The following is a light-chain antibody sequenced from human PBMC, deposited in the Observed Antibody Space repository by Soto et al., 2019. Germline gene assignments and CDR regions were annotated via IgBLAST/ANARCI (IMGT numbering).Light chain of an antibody. J-gene: IGLJ1*01. CDR2: EVN. CDR3: SSYTAIVPHV. CDR1: SSDVGGYNY. Sequence: QSVLTQPASVSGSPGQSITITCTGTSSDVGGYNYVSWYQQHPGKVPKLMIYEVNNRPSGVSNRFSGSKPGNTASLTISGLQADDEADYYCSSYTAIVPHVFGTGTKVTVL. V-gene: IGLV2-14*01.